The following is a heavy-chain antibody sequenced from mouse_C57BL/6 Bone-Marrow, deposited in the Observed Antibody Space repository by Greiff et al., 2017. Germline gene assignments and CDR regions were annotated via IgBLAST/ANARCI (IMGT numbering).Heavy chain of an antibody. V-gene: IGHV1-80*01. CDR1: GYAFSSYW. CDR3: ARRGVYYGSSYVEWYFDV. J-gene: IGHJ1*03. D-gene: IGHD1-1*01. CDR2: IYPGDGDT. Sequence: QVQLQQSGAELVKPGASVKISCKASGYAFSSYWMNWVKQRPGKGLEWIGQIYPGDGDTNYNGKFKGKATLTADNSSSTAYMQLSSLTSEYSSVYFCARRGVYYGSSYVEWYFDVWGTGTTVTVSS.